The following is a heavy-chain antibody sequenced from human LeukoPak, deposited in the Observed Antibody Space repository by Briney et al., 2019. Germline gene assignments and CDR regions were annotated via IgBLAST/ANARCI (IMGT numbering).Heavy chain of an antibody. CDR1: GFSFSSYA. CDR3: AKGGAFDY. V-gene: IGHV3-23*01. D-gene: IGHD1-26*01. CDR2: ISGSGGST. Sequence: GGSLRLSCAASGFSFSSYAMGWVRQAAGGGLEWVSAISGSGGSTYYADSVKGRFTISRDNSKNTLYLQMNSLRAEDTAVYYCAKGGAFDYWGQGTLVTVSS. J-gene: IGHJ4*02.